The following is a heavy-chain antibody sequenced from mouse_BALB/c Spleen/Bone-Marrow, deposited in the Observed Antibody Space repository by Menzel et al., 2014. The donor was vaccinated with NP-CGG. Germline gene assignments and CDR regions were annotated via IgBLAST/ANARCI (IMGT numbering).Heavy chain of an antibody. Sequence: VKVEESGPGLVAPSQSLSITCTVSGFSLTSYGVHWVRQPPGKGLEWLGVIWAGGSTDYNSALMSRLSISKDNSKSQVFLKMNSLQTDDTAMYYCARHESGSCGDYWGQGTSVTVSS. CDR1: GFSLTSYG. CDR3: ARHESGSCGDY. J-gene: IGHJ4*01. CDR2: IWAGGST. V-gene: IGHV2-9*02. D-gene: IGHD1-1*02.